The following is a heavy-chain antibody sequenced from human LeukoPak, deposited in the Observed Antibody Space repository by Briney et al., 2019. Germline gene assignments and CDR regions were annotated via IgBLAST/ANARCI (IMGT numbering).Heavy chain of an antibody. CDR3: AKRYYSDSSGYLGSLNY. CDR2: ISGGGGST. V-gene: IGHV3-23*01. CDR1: GFTFSTFA. Sequence: GGSLRLSCAVSGFTFSTFAMTWVRQAPGKGLEWVSAISGGGGSTYYADSVRGRFTISRDNSKNTVYLQMNSLRAEDTAAYYCAKRYYSDSSGYLGSLNYWGQGTLVTVSS. D-gene: IGHD3-22*01. J-gene: IGHJ4*02.